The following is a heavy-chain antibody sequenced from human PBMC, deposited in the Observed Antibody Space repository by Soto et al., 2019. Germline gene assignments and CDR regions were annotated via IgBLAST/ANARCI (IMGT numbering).Heavy chain of an antibody. V-gene: IGHV4-34*01. J-gene: IGHJ3*02. CDR2: MSHSGGT. CDR1: GGFVSSGSYY. Sequence: QVQLQQWGAGLLKPSETLSLTCGVYGGFVSSGSYYWSWIRQTAGEGLEWIGEMSHSGGTHFNPSLKSRVTISVDTSKNQFSLKMSSVTAADTALYYCSRVERGTATPVVDAFDIWGPGTMVTVSS. CDR3: SRVERGTATPVVDAFDI. D-gene: IGHD2-21*02.